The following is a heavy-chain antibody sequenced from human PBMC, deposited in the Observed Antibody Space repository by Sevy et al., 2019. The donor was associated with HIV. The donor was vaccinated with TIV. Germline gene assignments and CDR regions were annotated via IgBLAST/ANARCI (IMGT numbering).Heavy chain of an antibody. J-gene: IGHJ4*02. V-gene: IGHV3-21*04. CDR2: LSFGCGKI. CDR3: AREGCSRPLDY. Sequence: GGSLRLSCAASGFAFYDYSMSWIRQAPGKGLEWVATLSFGCGKINYADSVKGRFTISRDNSKNSFYLQMDNVSVEDTALYYCAREGCSRPLDYWGQGTRVTVSS. D-gene: IGHD2-8*01. CDR1: GFAFYDYS.